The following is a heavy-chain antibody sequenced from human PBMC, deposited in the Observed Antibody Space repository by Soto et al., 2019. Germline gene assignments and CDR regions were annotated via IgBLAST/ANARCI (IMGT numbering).Heavy chain of an antibody. V-gene: IGHV3-23*01. CDR2: ISGSGGMT. D-gene: IGHD3-10*01. CDR3: AKDRTMARGIRAFDI. Sequence: EAQLLQSGGGLVPPGGSLRLSCVASGFAFGNYPMAWVRQTPGKGLQWISTISGSGGMTDYEDSVRGRFTVSIDHSKDTVHLQMTSLRADDTAVYYCAKDRTMARGIRAFDIWGQGITVTISS. CDR1: GFAFGNYP. J-gene: IGHJ3*02.